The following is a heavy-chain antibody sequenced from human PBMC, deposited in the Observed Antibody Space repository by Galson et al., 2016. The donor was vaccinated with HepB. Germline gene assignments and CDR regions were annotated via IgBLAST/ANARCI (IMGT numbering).Heavy chain of an antibody. D-gene: IGHD6-6*01. CDR2: VYYSGST. CDR1: GGSISSYY. J-gene: IGHJ6*02. CDR3: ARCGSSSFHYYYGLDV. Sequence: SETLSLTCSVSGGSISSYYWTWIRQPPGKGLEWIGYVYYSGSTNYNPSLKSRVNISIDTSKNQFSLSLHSATTADTAVYYCARCGSSSFHYYYGLDVWGQGTTVAVSS. V-gene: IGHV4-59*01.